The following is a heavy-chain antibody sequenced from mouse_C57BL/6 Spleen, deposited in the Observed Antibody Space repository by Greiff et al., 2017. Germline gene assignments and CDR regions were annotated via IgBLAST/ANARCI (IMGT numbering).Heavy chain of an antibody. J-gene: IGHJ3*01. V-gene: IGHV1-61*01. Sequence: QVQLKQPGAELVRPGSSVKLSCKASGYTFTSYWMDWVKQRPGQGLEWIGNIYPSDSETHYNQKFKDKATLTVDKSSSTAYMQLSSLTSEDSAVYYCGFYEYDGFAYWGQGTLVTVSA. CDR2: IYPSDSET. CDR1: GYTFTSYW. CDR3: GFYEYDGFAY. D-gene: IGHD2-4*01.